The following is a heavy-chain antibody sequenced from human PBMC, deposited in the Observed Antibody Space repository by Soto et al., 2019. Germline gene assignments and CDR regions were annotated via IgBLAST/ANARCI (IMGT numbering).Heavy chain of an antibody. D-gene: IGHD6-19*01. Sequence: SGAPALTCAVPGVYLSSSDYDWGWIRQPPGKGLGRMDSNHYSGSTYYNPSLQSRVAISVDTSKNKFSLKLQSVTAEDTAIYYCARRTVNIRTFYSGLRAHYFDYWGQGAPVTVSS. V-gene: IGHV4-39*01. J-gene: IGHJ4*02. CDR1: GVYLSSSDYD. CDR3: ARRTVNIRTFYSGLRAHYFDY. CDR2: NHYSGST.